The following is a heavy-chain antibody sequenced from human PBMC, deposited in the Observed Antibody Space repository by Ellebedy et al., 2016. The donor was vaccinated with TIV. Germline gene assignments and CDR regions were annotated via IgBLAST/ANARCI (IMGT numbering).Heavy chain of an antibody. Sequence: GGSLRLSCAASGFTFSGYSMNWIRQAPGKGLEWVSFMDHTGTTTYYADSVRGRFTISRDNADSSLCLQMNSLRAEDSAVYFCARDLAWKYFDFWGQGTLVTVSS. CDR3: ARDLAWKYFDF. CDR2: MDHTGTTT. CDR1: GFTFSGYS. J-gene: IGHJ4*02. V-gene: IGHV3-48*04. D-gene: IGHD3/OR15-3a*01.